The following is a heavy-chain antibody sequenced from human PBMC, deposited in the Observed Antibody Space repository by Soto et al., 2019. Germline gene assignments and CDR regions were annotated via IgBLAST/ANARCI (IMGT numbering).Heavy chain of an antibody. CDR2: IGTAGDT. D-gene: IGHD2-15*01. CDR3: ARGRLISLYYFDY. CDR1: GFTFSNYD. V-gene: IGHV3-13*01. J-gene: IGHJ4*02. Sequence: EVQLVESGGGLVQPGGSLRLSCAASGFTFSNYDMHWVRQVTGKGLEWVSTIGTAGDTYYPGSVNGRFTISRENAKNSLYLQINSLRAEDTAVYYCARGRLISLYYFDYWGQGTLVTVSS.